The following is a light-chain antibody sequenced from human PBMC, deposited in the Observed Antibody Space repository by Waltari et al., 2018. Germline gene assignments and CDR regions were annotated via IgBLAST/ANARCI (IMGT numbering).Light chain of an antibody. J-gene: IGLJ2*01. CDR3: NSRDSSGNHVV. CDR1: SLRSYY. V-gene: IGLV3-19*01. Sequence: SSELTQDPAVSVALGQTVRITCQGDSLRSYYASWYQQKPGQAPVLVIYGKNNRPSGIPDRFSVSSSGNTASLTITGAQAEYEADYYCNSRDSSGNHVVFGGGTKLTVL. CDR2: GKN.